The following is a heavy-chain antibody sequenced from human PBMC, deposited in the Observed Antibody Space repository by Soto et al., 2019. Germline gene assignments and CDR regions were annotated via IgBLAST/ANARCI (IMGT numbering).Heavy chain of an antibody. CDR1: GYTFTSYG. D-gene: IGHD4-4*01. J-gene: IGHJ5*02. V-gene: IGHV1-18*01. CDR2: ISAYNGNT. Sequence: GASVKVSCKASGYTFTSYGISWVRQAPGQGLEWMGWISAYNGNTNYAQKLQGRVTMTTDTSTSTAYMELRSLRSDDTAVYYCARDTNGYSNYVFLPTSWFDPWGQGTLVTVSS. CDR3: ARDTNGYSNYVFLPTSWFDP.